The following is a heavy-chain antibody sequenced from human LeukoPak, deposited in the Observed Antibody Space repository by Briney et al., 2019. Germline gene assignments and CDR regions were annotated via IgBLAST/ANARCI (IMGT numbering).Heavy chain of an antibody. V-gene: IGHV4-59*08. J-gene: IGHJ5*02. CDR3: ARRRAEGGSNGHYNWFDP. CDR1: GDSINAYY. D-gene: IGHD6-13*01. Sequence: PSETLSLTCTVSGDSINAYYWGWIRQPPGKGLECSGYTYFSGTTKYNPSLESRVTISVDTSKNQFSLKMSSVTAADTAVYYCARRRAEGGSNGHYNWFDPWGQGILVTVSS. CDR2: TYFSGTT.